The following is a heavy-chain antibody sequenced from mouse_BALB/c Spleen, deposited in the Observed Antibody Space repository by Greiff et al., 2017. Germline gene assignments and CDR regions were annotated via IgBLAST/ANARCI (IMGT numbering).Heavy chain of an antibody. D-gene: IGHD1-1*01. J-gene: IGHJ4*01. CDR1: GYTFTDSA. V-gene: IGHV1-67*01. Sequence: QVQLQQSGPELVRPGVSVKISCKGSGYTFTDSAMHWVKQSHAKSLEWIGVISTYYGNTNYNQKFKGKATMTVDKSSSTAYMELARLTSEDSAIYYCASGSPYAMDYWGQGTSVTVSA. CDR2: ISTYYGNT. CDR3: ASGSPYAMDY.